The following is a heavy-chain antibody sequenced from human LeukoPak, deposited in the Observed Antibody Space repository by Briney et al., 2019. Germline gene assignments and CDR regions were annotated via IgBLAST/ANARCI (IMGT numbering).Heavy chain of an antibody. V-gene: IGHV3-74*01. CDR1: GFTFSTYW. D-gene: IGHD3-10*01. CDR2: INSDETNI. J-gene: IGHJ4*02. Sequence: PGGSLRLSCAASGFTFSTYWMHWVRQAPGKGLVWVSRINSDETNIRYADSVKGRFTISRDNAKNTLYLQMNSLRVEDTAVYYCYGSGSYWDFDYWGQGTLVTVSS. CDR3: YGSGSYWDFDY.